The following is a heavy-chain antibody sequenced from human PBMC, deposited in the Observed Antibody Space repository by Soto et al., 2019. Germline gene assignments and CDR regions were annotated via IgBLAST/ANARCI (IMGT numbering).Heavy chain of an antibody. CDR2: IIPIFGTA. D-gene: IGHD6-13*01. CDR3: ARDTAAAGTWYYGMDV. J-gene: IGHJ6*02. Sequence: SEKVACKASGGTFSSYAISWVRQAPGQGLEWMGGIIPIFGTANYAQKFQGRVTITADESTSTAYMELSSLRSEDTAVYYCARDTAAAGTWYYGMDVWGQGTTVTVSS. V-gene: IGHV1-69*13. CDR1: GGTFSSYA.